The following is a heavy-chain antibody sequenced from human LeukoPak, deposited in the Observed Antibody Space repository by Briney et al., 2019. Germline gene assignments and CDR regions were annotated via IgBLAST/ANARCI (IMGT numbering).Heavy chain of an antibody. CDR3: VRGSSGTVVRGIAWAWFDP. J-gene: IGHJ5*02. CDR1: GFTFSSQW. CDR2: IKPDGGAT. Sequence: GGSLRLFCAASGFTFSSQWMSWIRQTPGKGLDWVANIKPDGGATYYADSVNGRFTISRDNAKNSLYLQMNSLRAEDTAVYYCVRGSSGTVVRGIAWAWFDPWGQGTLVTVSS. V-gene: IGHV3-7*05. D-gene: IGHD3-10*01.